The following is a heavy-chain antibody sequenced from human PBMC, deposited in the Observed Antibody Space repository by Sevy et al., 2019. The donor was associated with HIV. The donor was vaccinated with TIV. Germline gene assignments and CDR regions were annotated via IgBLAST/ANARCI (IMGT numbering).Heavy chain of an antibody. CDR1: GFTFDDYA. CDR3: AKDSPSGGFDY. J-gene: IGHJ4*02. CDR2: ISWNSGSI. D-gene: IGHD3-16*01. Sequence: SLKISCAASGFTFDDYAMHWVRQAPGKGLEWVSGISWNSGSIGYADSVKGRFTISRDNAKNSLYLQMNSLRAEDTALYYCAKDSPSGGFDYWGQGTLVTVSS. V-gene: IGHV3-9*01.